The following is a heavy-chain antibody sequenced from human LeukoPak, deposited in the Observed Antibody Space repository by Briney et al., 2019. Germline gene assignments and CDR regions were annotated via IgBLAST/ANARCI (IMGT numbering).Heavy chain of an antibody. D-gene: IGHD3-16*01. CDR2: IYASGIT. V-gene: IGHV4-61*10. CDR1: GGSFSSGSYY. J-gene: IGHJ4*02. CDR3: ARTFWGTYIDY. Sequence: PSETLSLTCAVSGGSFSSGSYYWNWIRQPAGKGLEWIGRIYASGITNYHPSLKSRVAISVDTSKNQFSLKLSSVTAADTAVYYCARTFWGTYIDYWGQGSLVTVSS.